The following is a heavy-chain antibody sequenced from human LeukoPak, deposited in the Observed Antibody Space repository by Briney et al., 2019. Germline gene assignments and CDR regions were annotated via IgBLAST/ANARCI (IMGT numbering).Heavy chain of an antibody. V-gene: IGHV3-23*01. CDR3: ASQKLDGYCTDGVPHGSCYSSFDY. J-gene: IGHJ4*02. CDR2: ISGSGGST. CDR1: GFTFSSYA. Sequence: GGSLRLSCAASGFTFSSYAMSWVRQAPGKGLEWVSAISGSGGSTYYAYSVKGRFTISRDNSKNTLYLQMNSLRAEDTAVYYCASQKLDGYCTDGVPHGSCYSSFDYWGQGTLVTVSP. D-gene: IGHD2-8*01.